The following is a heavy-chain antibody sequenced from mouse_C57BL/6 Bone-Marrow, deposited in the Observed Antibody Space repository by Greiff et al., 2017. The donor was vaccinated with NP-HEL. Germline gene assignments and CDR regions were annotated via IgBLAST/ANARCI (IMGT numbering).Heavy chain of an antibody. Sequence: QVQLQQPGAELVMPGASVKLSCKASGYTFTSYWMHWVKQRPGPGLEWIGEIDPFDSYNYYNQKFKGKSTLTVEKSSSTAYKQHGSRTSEDSAVYYCARCGFADWGKGTLVTVSA. J-gene: IGHJ3*01. CDR2: IDPFDSYN. V-gene: IGHV1-69*01. CDR3: ARCGFAD. CDR1: GYTFTSYW.